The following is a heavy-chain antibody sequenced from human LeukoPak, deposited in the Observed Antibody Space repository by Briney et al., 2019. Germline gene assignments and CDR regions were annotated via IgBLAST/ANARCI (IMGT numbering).Heavy chain of an antibody. Sequence: GGSLRLSCAASGFTFDDYAMHWVRQAPGKGLEWVSGISWNSGSIGYADSVKGRFTISRDNAKNSLYLQMNSLSAEDTALYYCAKDPRAIAVAGTFDYLGQGTLVTVSS. CDR3: AKDPRAIAVAGTFDY. J-gene: IGHJ4*02. CDR2: ISWNSGSI. V-gene: IGHV3-9*01. CDR1: GFTFDDYA. D-gene: IGHD6-19*01.